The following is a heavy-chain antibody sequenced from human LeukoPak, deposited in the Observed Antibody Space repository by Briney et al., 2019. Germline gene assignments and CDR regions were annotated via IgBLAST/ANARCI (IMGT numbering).Heavy chain of an antibody. Sequence: TSETLSLTCTVSGGSISSYYWSWIRQPPGKELEWIGYIYYSGSTNYNPSLKSRVTISVDTSKNQFSLKLSSVTAADTAVYYCARERRWLQSDAFDIWGQGTMVTVSS. V-gene: IGHV4-59*01. CDR1: GGSISSYY. J-gene: IGHJ3*02. CDR3: ARERRWLQSDAFDI. CDR2: IYYSGST. D-gene: IGHD5-24*01.